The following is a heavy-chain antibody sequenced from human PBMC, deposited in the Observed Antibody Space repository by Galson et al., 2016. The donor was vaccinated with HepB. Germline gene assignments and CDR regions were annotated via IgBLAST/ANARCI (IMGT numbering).Heavy chain of an antibody. Sequence: SVKVSCKASGDSFNTYAFSWVRQAPGEGLEWMGGIIPIFVTTSYAQKFQGRVTITADESTSTVYMELSSLTSEDTAVYYCARWQKFSSSWYQAYYYYYYGMDVWGQGTTVTVSS. CDR2: IIPIFVTT. J-gene: IGHJ6*02. V-gene: IGHV1-69*13. CDR3: ARWQKFSSSWYQAYYYYYYGMDV. D-gene: IGHD6-13*01. CDR1: GDSFNTYA.